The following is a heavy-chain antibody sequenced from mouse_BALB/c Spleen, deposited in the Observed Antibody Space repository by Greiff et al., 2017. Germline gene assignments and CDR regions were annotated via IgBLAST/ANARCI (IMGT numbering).Heavy chain of an antibody. CDR3: ARHRWDYFDY. CDR1: GFTFSSYT. J-gene: IGHJ2*01. V-gene: IGHV5-12-2*01. D-gene: IGHD1-1*02. CDR2: ISNGGGST. Sequence: EVMLVESGGGLVQPGGSLKLSCAASGFTFSSYTMSWVRQTPEKRLEWVAYISNGGGSTYYPDTVKGRFTISRDNAKNTLYLQMSSLKSEDTAMYYCARHRWDYFDYWGQGTTLTVSS.